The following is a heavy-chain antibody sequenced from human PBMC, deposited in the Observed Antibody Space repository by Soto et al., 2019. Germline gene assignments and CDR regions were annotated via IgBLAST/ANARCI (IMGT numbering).Heavy chain of an antibody. D-gene: IGHD6-13*01. CDR2: INWNSGSI. J-gene: IGHJ1*01. CDR1: GFTFDDYA. V-gene: IGHV3-9*01. CDR3: VKDESINWYSGHFRH. Sequence: QRLSCAASGFTFDDYAMHWVRQVPGKGLEWVSGINWNSGSIGYGDSVKGRFAISRDNAKNSLHLQMNSLSAEDTAFYYCVKDESINWYSGHFRHWGQGTLVTVSS.